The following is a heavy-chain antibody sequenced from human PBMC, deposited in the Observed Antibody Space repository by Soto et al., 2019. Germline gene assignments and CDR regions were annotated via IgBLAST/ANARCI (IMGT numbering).Heavy chain of an antibody. J-gene: IGHJ3*02. V-gene: IGHV4-4*02. Sequence: QVQLQESGPGLVKPSGTLSLTCAVSGGSISSSNWWSWVRQPPGKGLEWIGEIYHSGSTNYNPSLKSLVTISVDKSKNQFSLKLGSVTAGDTAVYYCARDMQLFAFDIWGQGTMVTGSS. D-gene: IGHD6-13*01. CDR2: IYHSGST. CDR3: ARDMQLFAFDI. CDR1: GGSISSSNW.